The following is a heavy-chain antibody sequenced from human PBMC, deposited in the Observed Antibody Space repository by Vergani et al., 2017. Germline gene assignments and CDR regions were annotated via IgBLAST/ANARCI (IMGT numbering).Heavy chain of an antibody. CDR2: LSTTGCAPPA. Sequence: QAELQESGPGLVKPSETLSLICHVFGVYVTDYNRNWVRQASGKGLEWIGSLSTTGCAPPASHHPSLKSRVSISVDTYKSQFSLRLTAVTAAYSAIFYCAGHTRSWQRADRWGQGLLVSVSS. D-gene: IGHD6-13*01. J-gene: IGHJ5*02. CDR1: GVYVTDYN. CDR3: AGHTRSWQRADR. V-gene: IGHV4-4*09.